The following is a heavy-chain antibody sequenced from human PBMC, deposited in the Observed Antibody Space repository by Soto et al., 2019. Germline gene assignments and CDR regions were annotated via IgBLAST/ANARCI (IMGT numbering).Heavy chain of an antibody. CDR1: GITTSTYW. CDR3: ITGDHADF. V-gene: IGHV3-7*03. D-gene: IGHD7-27*01. J-gene: IGHJ4*02. Sequence: PGGSLRLSCAASGITTSTYWMGWFRQAPGRGLEWVATIKEDGTEKYYMESLKGRFTISRDNAVNSLYLQMSSLRAEDTAVYFCITGDHADFWGPGTLVTVSS. CDR2: IKEDGTEK.